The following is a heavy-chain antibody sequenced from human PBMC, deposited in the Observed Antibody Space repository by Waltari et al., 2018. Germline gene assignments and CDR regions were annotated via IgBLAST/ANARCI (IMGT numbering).Heavy chain of an antibody. D-gene: IGHD2-2*01. V-gene: IGHV4-34*01. CDR2: INHSGSA. CDR3: ARERCSGTSCYSLYFYSYMDV. J-gene: IGHJ6*03. CDR1: GGSFSGYY. Sequence: QVQLQQWGAGLLKPSETLSLSCAVYGGSFSGYYWSWIRQPPGKGLGWIGEINHSGSANYNPSLKSRVTISVDTSKDQVSLQLTSVTAADTAVYYCARERCSGTSCYSLYFYSYMDVWGEGTTVTVSS.